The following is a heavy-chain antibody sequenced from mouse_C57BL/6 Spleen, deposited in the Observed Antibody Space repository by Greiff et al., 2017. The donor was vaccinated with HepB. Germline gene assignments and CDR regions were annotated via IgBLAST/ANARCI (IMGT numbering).Heavy chain of an antibody. D-gene: IGHD2-4*01. V-gene: IGHV1-26*01. CDR2: INPNNGGT. Sequence: EVQLQQSGPELVKPGASVKISCKASGYTFTDYYMNWVKQSHGKSLEWIGDINPNNGGTSYNQKFKGKATLPVDKSSSTAYMELRSLTSEDSAVYYCARTVTLYYDYEGWFAYWGQGTLVTVSA. CDR3: ARTVTLYYDYEGWFAY. J-gene: IGHJ3*01. CDR1: GYTFTDYY.